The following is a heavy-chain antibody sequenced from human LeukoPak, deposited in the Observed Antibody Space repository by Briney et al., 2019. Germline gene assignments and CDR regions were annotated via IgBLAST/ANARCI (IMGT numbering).Heavy chain of an antibody. CDR1: GYTFIGYY. D-gene: IGHD1-26*01. CDR2: INPSTGGT. CDR3: ARDPRGTYYSDY. J-gene: IGHJ4*02. V-gene: IGHV1-2*06. Sequence: ASVKVSCKASGYTFIGYYMHWVRQAPGQGLEWMGRINPSTGGTNSAQKFQGRVTMTRDTSISTAYMELSRLTSDDTAVYYCARDPRGTYYSDYWGQGTLVTVSS.